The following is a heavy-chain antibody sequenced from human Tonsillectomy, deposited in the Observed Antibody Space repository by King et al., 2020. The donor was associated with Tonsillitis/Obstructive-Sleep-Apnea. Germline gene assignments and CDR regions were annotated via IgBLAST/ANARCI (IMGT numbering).Heavy chain of an antibody. J-gene: IGHJ6*02. D-gene: IGHD5-24*01. CDR3: ARQDGRLYYHYGMDV. V-gene: IGHV5-10-1*01. Sequence: QLVQSGAEVKKPGESLRISCKGSGYSFTSYWISWVRQMPGKGLEWMGRIDPSDSYTNYSPSFQGHVTISADKSISTAYLQWSSLKASDTAMYYCARQDGRLYYHYGMDVWGQGTTVTVSS. CDR2: IDPSDSYT. CDR1: GYSFTSYW.